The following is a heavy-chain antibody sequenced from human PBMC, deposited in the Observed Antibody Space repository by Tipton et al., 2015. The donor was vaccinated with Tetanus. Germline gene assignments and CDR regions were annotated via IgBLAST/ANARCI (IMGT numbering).Heavy chain of an antibody. D-gene: IGHD5-24*01. CDR2: ISGPGDTTT. J-gene: IGHJ4*02. V-gene: IGHV3-23*01. CDR3: AREETRPGSNTFDS. CDR1: GFTFSSYA. Sequence: SLRLSCVASGFTFSSYAMSWVRQAPGKGLEWVSAISGPGDTTTYYTDSVKGRFTISRDNSKKTLYLQMNSLRAEDTAVYFCAREETRPGSNTFDSWGQGTPVTVSS.